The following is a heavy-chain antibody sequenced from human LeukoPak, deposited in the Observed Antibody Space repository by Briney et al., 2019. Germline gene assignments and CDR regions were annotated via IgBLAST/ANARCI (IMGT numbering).Heavy chain of an antibody. J-gene: IGHJ5*02. CDR3: ARDRHYDASTVFDP. V-gene: IGHV1-18*01. D-gene: IGHD3-3*01. CDR1: GYTFTSYG. CDR2: ISTYNGDT. Sequence: GASVKVSCKASGYTFTSYGISWVRQAPGQGLEWMGWISTYNGDTDYTQKLQGRVTMTTETSTSTAYMELRSLRSDDTAIYYCARDRHYDASTVFDPWGQGTLVTVSS.